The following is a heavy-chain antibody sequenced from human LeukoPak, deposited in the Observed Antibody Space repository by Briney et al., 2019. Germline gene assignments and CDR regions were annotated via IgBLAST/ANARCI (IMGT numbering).Heavy chain of an antibody. D-gene: IGHD6-13*01. CDR1: GGSISSYY. CDR3: ARHGQQLAPGLNWYFDL. V-gene: IGHV4-59*08. Sequence: SETLSLTCTVSGGSISSYYWSWIRQPPGKGLEWIGYIYYSGSTNYNPSLKSRVTISVDTSKNQFSLKLSSVTAADTAVYYCARHGQQLAPGLNWYFDLWGRGTLVTVSS. CDR2: IYYSGST. J-gene: IGHJ2*01.